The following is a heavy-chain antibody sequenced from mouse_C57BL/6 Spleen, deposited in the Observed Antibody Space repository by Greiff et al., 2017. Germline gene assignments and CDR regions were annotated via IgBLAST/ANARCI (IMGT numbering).Heavy chain of an antibody. J-gene: IGHJ3*01. V-gene: IGHV1-42*01. Sequence: VQLKQSGPELVKPGASVKISCKASGYSFTGYYMNWVKQSPEKSLEWIGEINPSTGGTTYNQKFKAKATLTVDKSSSTAYMQLKSLTSEYSAVYYCARRGVYYDYDEAWFAYWGQGTLVTVSA. CDR2: INPSTGGT. CDR1: GYSFTGYY. D-gene: IGHD2-4*01. CDR3: ARRGVYYDYDEAWFAY.